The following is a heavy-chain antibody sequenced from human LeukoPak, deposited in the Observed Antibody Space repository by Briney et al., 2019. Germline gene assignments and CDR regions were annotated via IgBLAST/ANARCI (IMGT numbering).Heavy chain of an antibody. J-gene: IGHJ6*02. Sequence: NPSETLSLTCTVSGGSISSSSYYWGWIRQPPGKGLEWIGSIYYSGSTYYNPSLKSRVTISVDTSKNQFSLKLSSVTAADTAVYYCARGVWPGSMDVWGQGTTVTVSS. CDR3: ARGVWPGSMDV. CDR2: IYYSGST. V-gene: IGHV4-39*07. CDR1: GGSISSSSYY. D-gene: IGHD3-10*01.